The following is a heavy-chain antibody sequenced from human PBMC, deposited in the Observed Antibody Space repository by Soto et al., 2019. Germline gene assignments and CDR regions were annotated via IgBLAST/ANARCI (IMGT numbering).Heavy chain of an antibody. D-gene: IGHD6-13*01. CDR1: GGSFSGYY. J-gene: IGHJ4*02. CDR3: ARGRLPRQKLVKGIYYFDY. Sequence: SETLSLTCAVYGGSFSGYYWSWIRQPPGKGLEWIGEINHSGSTNYNPSLKSRVTISVDTSKNQFSLKLSSVTAADTAVYYCARGRLPRQKLVKGIYYFDYWGQGTLVTVSS. V-gene: IGHV4-34*01. CDR2: INHSGST.